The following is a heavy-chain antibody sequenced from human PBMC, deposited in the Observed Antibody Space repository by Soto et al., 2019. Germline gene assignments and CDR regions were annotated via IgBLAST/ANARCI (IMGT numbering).Heavy chain of an antibody. Sequence: GASVKVSCKASGYTFTSYGISWVRQAPGQGLEWMGWISAYNGNTNYAQKLQGRVTMTTDTSTSTAYMELRSLRSDDTAVYYCARDRHLENDSSGYYLYYFDYWGQGTLVTVSS. CDR3: ARDRHLENDSSGYYLYYFDY. J-gene: IGHJ4*02. V-gene: IGHV1-18*04. D-gene: IGHD3-22*01. CDR1: GYTFTSYG. CDR2: ISAYNGNT.